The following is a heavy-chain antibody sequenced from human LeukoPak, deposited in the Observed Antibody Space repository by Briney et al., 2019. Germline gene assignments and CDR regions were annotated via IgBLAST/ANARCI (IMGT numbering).Heavy chain of an antibody. CDR2: INTNTGNP. CDR3: ARGRYSSTLDYYGMDV. CDR1: GYIFTDYT. J-gene: IGHJ6*02. D-gene: IGHD6-13*01. Sequence: ASVKVSCKSSGYIFTDYTINWVRQAPGQGLEWMGYINTNTGNPTYVQGFTGRFVFSLDTSVSTAYLQISSLKAEDSGAYYCARGRYSSTLDYYGMDVWGQGTTVTVSS. V-gene: IGHV7-4-1*02.